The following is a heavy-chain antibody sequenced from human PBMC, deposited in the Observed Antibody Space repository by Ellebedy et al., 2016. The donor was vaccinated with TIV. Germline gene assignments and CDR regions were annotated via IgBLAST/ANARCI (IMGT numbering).Heavy chain of an antibody. J-gene: IGHJ4*02. D-gene: IGHD3-10*01. CDR3: TRDRGEKRLLSFFDL. CDR1: GFMFKNFS. CDR2: ISDSVQSI. V-gene: IGHV3-21*01. Sequence: GESLKISCTASGFMFKNFSRSWVRHAPGKGLEWVASISDSVQSINYAESVRGRFTISRDNATNCLSQQMDSLRADGTAVYYCTRDRGEKRLLSFFDLWGQGTLVTVST.